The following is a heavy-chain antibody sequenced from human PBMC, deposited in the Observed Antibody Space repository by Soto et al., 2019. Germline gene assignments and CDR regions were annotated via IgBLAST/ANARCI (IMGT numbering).Heavy chain of an antibody. CDR2: IIPILGIA. CDR3: ARGHGDGYNSYYYYGMDV. Sequence: QVQLVQSGAEVKKPGSSVKVSCKASGGTFSSYTISWVRQAPGQGLEWMGRIIPILGIANYAQKFQGRVRITADKATSTDYMELGSMRSEDTAVYYCARGHGDGYNSYYYYGMDVWGQGTTVTVSS. D-gene: IGHD5-12*01. J-gene: IGHJ6*02. CDR1: GGTFSSYT. V-gene: IGHV1-69*02.